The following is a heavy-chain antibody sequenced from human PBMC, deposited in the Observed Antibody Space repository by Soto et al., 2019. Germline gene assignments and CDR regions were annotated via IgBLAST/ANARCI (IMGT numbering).Heavy chain of an antibody. V-gene: IGHV2-5*02. J-gene: IGHJ4*02. D-gene: IGHD6-19*01. CDR1: GFSLSSTRVA. CDR2: IYWDDDK. Sequence: QITLKESGPTLVKPTHTLTLLCTLSGFSLSSTRVAVGWIRQPPGKALEWLALIYWDDDKRYSPFLKSRLTITKDTSKNQVVLTMTNMDPVDTATYYCAHSVVAGLGYYFDYWGQGTLVTVSS. CDR3: AHSVVAGLGYYFDY.